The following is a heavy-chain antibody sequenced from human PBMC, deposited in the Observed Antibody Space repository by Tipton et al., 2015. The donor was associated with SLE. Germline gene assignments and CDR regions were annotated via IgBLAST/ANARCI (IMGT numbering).Heavy chain of an antibody. D-gene: IGHD5-24*01. V-gene: IGHV3-74*01. Sequence: SLRLSCAAYGFSFRTYWMHWVRQAPGKGLVWVSRISPDGTSTNYADSVKGRFSISRDNAKNTLYLQMNSLRAEDTAVYYCARDLQSGYWGQGTLVSVSS. CDR3: ARDLQSGY. CDR2: ISPDGTST. CDR1: GFSFRTYW. J-gene: IGHJ4*02.